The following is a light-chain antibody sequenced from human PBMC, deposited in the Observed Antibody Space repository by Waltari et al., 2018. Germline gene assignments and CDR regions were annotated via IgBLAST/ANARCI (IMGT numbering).Light chain of an antibody. J-gene: IGLJ1*01. CDR1: NSDVGNYNL. CDR2: EVI. Sequence: QSALTQPASVSGTPGQSITISCTGTNSDVGNYNLVSWYQHHPGEAPKLMICEVIKRPPGVFNRFSGSKSGNTASLTISGLQAEDEADYYCCSYAGSGTYVFGTGTKVTVL. CDR3: CSYAGSGTYV. V-gene: IGLV2-23*02.